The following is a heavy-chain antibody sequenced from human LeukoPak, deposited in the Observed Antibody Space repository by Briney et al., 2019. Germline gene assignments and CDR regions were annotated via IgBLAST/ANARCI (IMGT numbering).Heavy chain of an antibody. Sequence: PGGSLRLSCAASGFSVNTSYMTWVRQAPGKGLEWVSVLYSGGGAYYADSVKDRFTISRDYSQNTLLLQMNSLRAEDAALYYCARGKTSDDIIEDAFDIWGQGTMVAVSS. CDR3: ARGKTSDDIIEDAFDI. D-gene: IGHD3-10*01. J-gene: IGHJ3*02. V-gene: IGHV3-66*01. CDR2: LYSGGGA. CDR1: GFSVNTSY.